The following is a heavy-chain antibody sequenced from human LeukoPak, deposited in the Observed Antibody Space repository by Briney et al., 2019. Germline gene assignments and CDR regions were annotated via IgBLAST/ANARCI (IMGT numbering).Heavy chain of an antibody. Sequence: GGSLRLSCETSGVPFTTYTMNRVRQAPGKRLEFVSSILGDGRKYYIDSVQGRFAISRDTRTNTLYLQMDSLRVEDTAIYYCAKDLKPDGKWEIDYWGQGTLVTVSS. D-gene: IGHD1-26*01. CDR1: GVPFTTYT. CDR3: AKDLKPDGKWEIDY. J-gene: IGHJ4*02. CDR2: ILGDGRK. V-gene: IGHV3-23*01.